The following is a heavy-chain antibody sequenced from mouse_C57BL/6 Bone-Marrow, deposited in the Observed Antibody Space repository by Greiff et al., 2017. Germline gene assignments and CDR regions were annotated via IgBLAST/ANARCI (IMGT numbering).Heavy chain of an antibody. D-gene: IGHD1-1*01. V-gene: IGHV5-4*01. CDR1: GFTFSSYA. Sequence: EVTLVESGGGLVKPGGSLKLSCAASGFTFSSYAMSWVRQTPEKRLEWVATISDGGSYTYYPDNVKGRFTISRDNAKNNLYLQMSHLKSEDTAMYYCARDRGYGSSYCWYFDVWGTGTTVTVSS. J-gene: IGHJ1*03. CDR3: ARDRGYGSSYCWYFDV. CDR2: ISDGGSYT.